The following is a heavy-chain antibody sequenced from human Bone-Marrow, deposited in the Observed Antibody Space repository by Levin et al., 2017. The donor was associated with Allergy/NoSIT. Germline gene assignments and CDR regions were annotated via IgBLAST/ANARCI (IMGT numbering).Heavy chain of an antibody. J-gene: IGHJ2*01. CDR2: INWDGGST. CDR1: RFTFDDYD. D-gene: IGHD6-19*01. Sequence: PGGSLRLSCVASRFTFDDYDMSWVRQGPGKGLEWVSAINWDGGSTGYADSVKGRFTISRDNAKNSLYLQMNSLRAEDTALYHCARHSRGWGSYYYFDLWGRGTLVTVSS. CDR3: ARHSRGWGSYYYFDL. V-gene: IGHV3-20*01.